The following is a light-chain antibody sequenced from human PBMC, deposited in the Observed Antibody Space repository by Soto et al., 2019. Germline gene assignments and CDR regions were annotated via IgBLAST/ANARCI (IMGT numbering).Light chain of an antibody. V-gene: IGKV2-30*02. CDR2: QVS. CDR1: RSLVHSDGNIY. CDR3: LQATHWPHT. J-gene: IGKJ2*01. Sequence: DVVLTQSPLSLSDTLGQPASISCGSSRSLVHSDGNIYLIWFQQRPGQSPRRLIYQVSNRDSGVPDRFSGSGSVTDFTLKISRVEAEDVGVYYCLQATHWPHTFGQGTKVDIK.